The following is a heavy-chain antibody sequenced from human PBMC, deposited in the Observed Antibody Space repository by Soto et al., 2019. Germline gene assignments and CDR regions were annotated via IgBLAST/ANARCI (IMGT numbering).Heavy chain of an antibody. D-gene: IGHD5-12*01. CDR2: MYTDASSA. CDR3: VRGNSGYGNFDY. J-gene: IGHJ4*02. Sequence: EVQLVESGGGLVQPGGSLRLSCAASGLTFSSYWMHWVRQAPGKGLVWVSRMYTDASSATYADSVKGRFTISRDNAKNPLFLQIDSLRTEDTAVYYCVRGNSGYGNFDYWGEGTLVTVSS. V-gene: IGHV3-74*01. CDR1: GLTFSSYW.